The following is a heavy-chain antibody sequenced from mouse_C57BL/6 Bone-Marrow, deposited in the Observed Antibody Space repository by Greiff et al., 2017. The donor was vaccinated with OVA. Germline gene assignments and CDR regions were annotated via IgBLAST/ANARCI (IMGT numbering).Heavy chain of an antibody. CDR1: GYSFTDYN. J-gene: IGHJ1*03. CDR2: LNPNYGTT. CDR3: ARSLHYYGSSYRYFDV. D-gene: IGHD1-1*01. V-gene: IGHV1-39*01. Sequence: VQLQQSGPELVKPGASVKISCKASGYSFTDYNMNWVKQSNGKSLEWIGVLNPNYGTTSYNQKFKGKATLTVDQSSSTAYMQRNSLTSEDSAVYYCARSLHYYGSSYRYFDVWGTGTTVTVSS.